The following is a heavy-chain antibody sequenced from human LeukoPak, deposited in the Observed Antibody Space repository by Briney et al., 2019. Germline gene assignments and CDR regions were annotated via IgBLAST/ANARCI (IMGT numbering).Heavy chain of an antibody. Sequence: PGGSLRLSCAASGFTLSDYYMSWIRQAPGKGLEWVSYIISSGSTIYYADSVKGRFTISRDNAKNSLYLQMNSLRAEDTAVYYCARFRVLSSWFDPWGQGTLVTVSS. CDR1: GFTLSDYY. CDR2: IISSGSTI. J-gene: IGHJ5*02. V-gene: IGHV3-11*01. CDR3: ARFRVLSSWFDP. D-gene: IGHD6-6*01.